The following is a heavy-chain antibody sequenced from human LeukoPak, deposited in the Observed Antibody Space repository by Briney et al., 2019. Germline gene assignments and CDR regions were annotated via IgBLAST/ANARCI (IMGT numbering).Heavy chain of an antibody. CDR3: TRGVFSDV. CDR2: INGGGTTK. V-gene: IGHV3-11*01. CDR1: GFIFSDYY. J-gene: IGHJ6*04. Sequence: GGSLRLSCAASGFIFSDYYMNWIRQAPGKGLEWVSHINGGGTTKYYADSVRGRFTLSRDNAKNTLYLQMDNLRAEDTAVYYCTRGVFSDVWGTGTTVTVSS.